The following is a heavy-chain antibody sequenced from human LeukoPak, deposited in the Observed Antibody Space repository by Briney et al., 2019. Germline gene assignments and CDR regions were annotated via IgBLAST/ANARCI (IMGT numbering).Heavy chain of an antibody. CDR1: GFTFSSYE. V-gene: IGHV3-48*03. Sequence: GGSLRLSCAASGFTFSSYEMNWVRQAPGKGLEWVSYISSSGSTIYYADSVKGRFTISRDNAKNSLYLQMNSLRAEDMAVYYCASRYSSSFYYYGMDVWGQGTTVTVSS. D-gene: IGHD6-13*01. J-gene: IGHJ6*02. CDR2: ISSSGSTI. CDR3: ASRYSSSFYYYGMDV.